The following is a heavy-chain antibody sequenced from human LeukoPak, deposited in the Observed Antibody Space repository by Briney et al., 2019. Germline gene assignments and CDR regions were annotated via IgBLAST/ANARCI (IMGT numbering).Heavy chain of an antibody. V-gene: IGHV5-51*01. Sequence: GESLKISRKAFGYSFTSYWIGWVRQMPGKGLEWMGIIYPGDSDTRYSPSFQGQVTISADRSISTAYLQWSSLKASDTAIYYCARTHSSSWPYSFDYWGQGTLVTVSS. CDR2: IYPGDSDT. J-gene: IGHJ4*02. D-gene: IGHD6-13*01. CDR3: ARTHSSSWPYSFDY. CDR1: GYSFTSYW.